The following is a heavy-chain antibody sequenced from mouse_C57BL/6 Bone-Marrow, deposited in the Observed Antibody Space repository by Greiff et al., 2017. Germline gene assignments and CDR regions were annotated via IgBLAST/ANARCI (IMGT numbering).Heavy chain of an antibody. J-gene: IGHJ1*03. CDR3: ANRYYGSSYWYFDV. CDR1: GYSFTGYY. Sequence: EVQLQESGPELVKPGASVKISCKASGYSFTGYYMNWVKQSPEKSLEWIGEINPSTGGTTYNQKFKAKATLTVDKSSSTAYMQLKSLTSEDSAVYYCANRYYGSSYWYFDVWGTGTTVTVSS. V-gene: IGHV1-42*01. CDR2: INPSTGGT. D-gene: IGHD1-1*01.